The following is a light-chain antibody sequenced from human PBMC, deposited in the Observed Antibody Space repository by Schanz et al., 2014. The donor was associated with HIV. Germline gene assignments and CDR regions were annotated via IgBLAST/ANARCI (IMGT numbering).Light chain of an antibody. Sequence: QSALTQPASVSGSPGQSITISCTGASMAFSSSNFVSWYQQHPGEAPRLIIYDVTSRPSGVSARFSGSKIGETASLTISGLQSEDEAEYYCSTYTTSKTWVFGGGTKLTVL. CDR1: SMAFSSSNF. CDR3: STYTTSKTWV. CDR2: DVT. V-gene: IGLV2-14*03. J-gene: IGLJ3*02.